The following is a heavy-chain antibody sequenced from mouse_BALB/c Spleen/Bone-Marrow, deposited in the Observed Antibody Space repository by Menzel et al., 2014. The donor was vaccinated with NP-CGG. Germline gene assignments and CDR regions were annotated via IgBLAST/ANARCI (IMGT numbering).Heavy chain of an antibody. Sequence: EVQLVESGGGLVQPGSSLRLSCATSGFTFTDYYMNWVRPPPGKALEWLGFIRNKANGYTTEFSASVKGRFTISRDNSQSILYLQMSTLRAEDSATYYCARYDGYSDNAMDYWGQGTSVTVSS. CDR2: IRNKANGYTT. J-gene: IGHJ4*01. CDR1: GFTFTDYY. V-gene: IGHV7-3*02. D-gene: IGHD2-3*01. CDR3: ARYDGYSDNAMDY.